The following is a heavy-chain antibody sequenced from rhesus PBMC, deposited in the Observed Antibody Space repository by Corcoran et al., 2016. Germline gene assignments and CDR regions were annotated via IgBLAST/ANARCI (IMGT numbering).Heavy chain of an antibody. J-gene: IGHJ4*01. CDR2: INGNSGNS. CDR3: ARSGYGSGGVY. CDR1: GASIRRYW. D-gene: IGHD4-4*01. V-gene: IGHV4-80*01. Sequence: QVQLQESGPGLVKPSETLSLTCAVSGASIRRYWWGWIRQPPGKGLEWIGEINGNSGNSYYNPSLKSRVTISKDASKNQFSLKLSAVTAADTAVYYCARSGYGSGGVYWGQGVLVTVSS.